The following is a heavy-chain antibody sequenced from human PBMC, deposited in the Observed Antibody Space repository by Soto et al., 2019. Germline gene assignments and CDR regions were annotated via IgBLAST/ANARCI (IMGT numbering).Heavy chain of an antibody. CDR3: ATRGVGARPLDY. CDR1: GYPFTGYA. J-gene: IGHJ4*02. D-gene: IGHD1-26*01. V-gene: IGHV1-18*04. Sequence: QVQLAQSGAEVKKPGASVNVSCKASGYPFTGYAIVWVRQAPGQGLEWLGGISTYFGNTNYTQKLQGRVTMTTDTSPSTVYMELRNLRSDDPALYYCATRGVGARPLDYWGQGTLVTVSS. CDR2: ISTYFGNT.